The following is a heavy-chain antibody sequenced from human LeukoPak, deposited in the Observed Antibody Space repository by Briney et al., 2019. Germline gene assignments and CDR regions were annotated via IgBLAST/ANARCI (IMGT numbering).Heavy chain of an antibody. Sequence: SETLSLTCAVSGGSISSSNWWSWVRQPPGKGVEWIGEIYHSGSTNYKPSLKSRVTISVDKSKNQFSLKLSSVTAADTAVYYCARVDYGSGSPPLYGMDVWGKGTTVTVSS. D-gene: IGHD3-10*01. CDR1: GGSISSSNW. CDR3: ARVDYGSGSPPLYGMDV. CDR2: IYHSGST. V-gene: IGHV4-4*02. J-gene: IGHJ6*04.